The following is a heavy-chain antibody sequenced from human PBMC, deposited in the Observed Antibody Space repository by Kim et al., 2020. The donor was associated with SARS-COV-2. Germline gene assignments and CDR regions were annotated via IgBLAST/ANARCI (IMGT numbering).Heavy chain of an antibody. CDR3: DKCRSGWENDAFDI. CDR1: GFTFDSYA. V-gene: IGHV3-23*01. D-gene: IGHD5-18*01. CDR2: ISGGGAKR. J-gene: IGHJ3*02. Sequence: GGSLRLSCAASGFTFDSYAMSWVRQAPGKGLEWVSYISGGGAKRFYAGSVKGRFTISRDNSKNTLFLQLNSLRAEDTALYYCDKCRSGWENDAFDIWAVGRVVTCSS.